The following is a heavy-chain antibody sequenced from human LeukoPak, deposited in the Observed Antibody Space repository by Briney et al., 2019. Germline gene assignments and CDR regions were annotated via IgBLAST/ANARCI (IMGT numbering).Heavy chain of an antibody. CDR3: ARLVGRVSVSGTVRYFDL. Sequence: GESLKISCKGSRYTFTTYWIGWVRQMPGKGLEWMGIIYPDDSDIRYSPSFQGQVTISADKSISTAYLQWSSLKASDTAMFYCARLVGRVSVSGTVRYFDLWGRGTLVTVSS. CDR1: RYTFTTYW. V-gene: IGHV5-51*01. CDR2: IYPDDSDI. J-gene: IGHJ2*01. D-gene: IGHD6-19*01.